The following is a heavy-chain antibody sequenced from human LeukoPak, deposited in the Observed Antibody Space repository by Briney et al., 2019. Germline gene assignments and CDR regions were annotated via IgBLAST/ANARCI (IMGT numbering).Heavy chain of an antibody. CDR3: ARTNSDCSSTSCYEYYFDY. CDR1: GYTFTGYY. V-gene: IGHV1-2*02. D-gene: IGHD2-2*01. J-gene: IGHJ4*02. CDR2: INPNSGGT. Sequence: RASVKVSCKASGYTFTGYYMHWVRQAPGQGLEWMGWINPNSGGTNYAQKFQGRVTITRNTSISTAYMELSSLRSEDTAVYYCARTNSDCSSTSCYEYYFDYWGQGTLVTVSS.